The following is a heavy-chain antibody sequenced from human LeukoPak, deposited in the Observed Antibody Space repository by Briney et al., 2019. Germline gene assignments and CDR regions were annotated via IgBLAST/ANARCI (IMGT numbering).Heavy chain of an antibody. J-gene: IGHJ4*02. CDR2: MNPNSGNT. Sequence: ASVKVSCKASGYTFTSYDINWVRQATGQGLEGMGWMNPNSGNTGYAQKFQGRVTITRNSSISTDYMELSSLRSEDTAVYYCARGDLVGADDTNFDYWGQGTLVTVSS. V-gene: IGHV1-8*03. CDR3: ARGDLVGADDTNFDY. CDR1: GYTFTSYD. D-gene: IGHD1-26*01.